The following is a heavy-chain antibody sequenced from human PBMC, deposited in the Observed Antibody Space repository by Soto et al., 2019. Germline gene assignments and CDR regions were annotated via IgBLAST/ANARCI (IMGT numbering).Heavy chain of an antibody. CDR2: ISSSSSYI. CDR1: GFTFSSYS. J-gene: IGHJ6*02. CDR3: ARARGGIYCTNGVCYPYYYYGMDV. Sequence: SLRLSCAASGFTFSSYSMNWVRQAPGKGLEWVSSISSSSSYIYYADSVKGRFTISRDNAKNSLYLQMNSLRAEDTAVYYCARARGGIYCTNGVCYPYYYYGMDVWGQGTTVTVSS. V-gene: IGHV3-21*01. D-gene: IGHD2-8*01.